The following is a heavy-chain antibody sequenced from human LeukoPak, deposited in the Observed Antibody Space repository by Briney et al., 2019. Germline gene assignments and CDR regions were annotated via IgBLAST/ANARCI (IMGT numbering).Heavy chain of an antibody. Sequence: ASVKVSCKASGYTFTGYGISWVRQAPGQGLEWMGWISAYNGNTNYAQKLQGRVTMTTDTSTSTAYMELRSLRSDDTAVYYCARDRPGYSSGWEPDYWGQGTLVTVSS. V-gene: IGHV1-18*01. J-gene: IGHJ4*02. CDR2: ISAYNGNT. CDR3: ARDRPGYSSGWEPDY. D-gene: IGHD6-19*01. CDR1: GYTFTGYG.